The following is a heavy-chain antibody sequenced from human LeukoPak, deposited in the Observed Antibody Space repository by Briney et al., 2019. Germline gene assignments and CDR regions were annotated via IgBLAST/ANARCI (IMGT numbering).Heavy chain of an antibody. CDR1: GFTFRNYA. Sequence: GGSLRLSCAASGFTFRNYAMSRVRQAPGRALEWVSTISDSGSSTYYADSVKGRFTISRDNSKNTLYLQMNSLRVEDTAIYYCAKVPYSDYGSGRPPFMDVWGQGTTVAVSS. CDR3: AKVPYSDYGSGRPPFMDV. V-gene: IGHV3-23*01. J-gene: IGHJ6*02. CDR2: ISDSGSST. D-gene: IGHD3-10*01.